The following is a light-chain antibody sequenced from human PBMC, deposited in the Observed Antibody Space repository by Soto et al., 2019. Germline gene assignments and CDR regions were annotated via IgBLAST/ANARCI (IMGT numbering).Light chain of an antibody. Sequence: QLVLTQPPSASASLGASVKLTCTLSSGHNSYAIACHQQQPEKGPRYLMKLNSDGSHSKGDGIPDRFSGSSSGAERYLTISSLQSVDEADYYCQTWSSDIRVFGGGTKLTVL. V-gene: IGLV4-69*01. CDR2: LNSDGSH. CDR3: QTWSSDIRV. CDR1: SGHNSYA. J-gene: IGLJ3*02.